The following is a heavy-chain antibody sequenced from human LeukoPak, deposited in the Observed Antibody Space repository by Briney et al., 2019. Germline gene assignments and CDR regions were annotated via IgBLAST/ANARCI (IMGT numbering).Heavy chain of an antibody. V-gene: IGHV3-74*01. Sequence: PGGSLRLSCAASGNYWMHWVRQAPGKGLVWVSHINGDGSWTTYADSVKGRFTISKDNAKNTVYLQMNNLRAEDTAVYYCVSFYDTYWGRGTLVTVSS. CDR3: VSFYDTY. D-gene: IGHD3-22*01. CDR1: GNYW. J-gene: IGHJ4*02. CDR2: INGDGSWT.